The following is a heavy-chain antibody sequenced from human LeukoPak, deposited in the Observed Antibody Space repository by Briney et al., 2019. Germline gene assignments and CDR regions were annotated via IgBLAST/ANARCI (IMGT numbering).Heavy chain of an antibody. Sequence: SVKVSCKASGYTFTSYAISWVRQAPGQGLEWMGRIIPILGIANYAQKFQGRVTITADKSTSTAYMELSSLRSEDTAVYYCARDRFPVRGSYSDYWGQGTLVTVSS. J-gene: IGHJ4*02. CDR1: GYTFTSYA. D-gene: IGHD1-26*01. V-gene: IGHV1-69*04. CDR2: IIPILGIA. CDR3: ARDRFPVRGSYSDY.